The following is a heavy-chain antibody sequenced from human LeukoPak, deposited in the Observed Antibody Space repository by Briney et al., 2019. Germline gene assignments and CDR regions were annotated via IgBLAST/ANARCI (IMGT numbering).Heavy chain of an antibody. Sequence: SQTLSLTCTVSGGSISSGGYYWSWIRQPPGKGLEWIGYSYHSGSTYYNPSLKSRVTISVDRSKNQFSLKLSSVTAADTAVYYCARSRSGQQLAGLFDYWGQGTLVTVSS. CDR2: SYHSGST. V-gene: IGHV4-30-2*01. D-gene: IGHD6-13*01. J-gene: IGHJ4*02. CDR1: GGSISSGGYY. CDR3: ARSRSGQQLAGLFDY.